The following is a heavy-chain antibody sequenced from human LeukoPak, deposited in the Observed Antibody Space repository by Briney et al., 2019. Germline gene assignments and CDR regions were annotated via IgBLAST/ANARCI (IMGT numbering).Heavy chain of an antibody. V-gene: IGHV1-69*04. D-gene: IGHD5-18*01. Sequence: SVTVSCKASGGTFSIYAISWVRQAPGQGLEWMGRIIPILGIANYAQKFQGRVTITADKSTSTAYMELSSLRSEDTAVYYCARDPDTAYFDYWGQGTLVTVSS. CDR3: ARDPDTAYFDY. CDR2: IIPILGIA. J-gene: IGHJ4*02. CDR1: GGTFSIYA.